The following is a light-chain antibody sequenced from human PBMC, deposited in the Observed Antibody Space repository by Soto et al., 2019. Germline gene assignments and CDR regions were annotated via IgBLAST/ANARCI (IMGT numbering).Light chain of an antibody. CDR3: SSYTSSSTPYV. J-gene: IGLJ1*01. V-gene: IGLV2-14*01. CDR2: DVS. CDR1: SSDVGGYNY. Sequence: QSALTQPASVSGSPGQSITISCTGTSSDVGGYNYVSWYQQHPGKAPKLMIYDVSNRPSGVSNRFSGSKSGNTASLTISGLQAEDEADYYCSSYTSSSTPYVFGTETNLTVL.